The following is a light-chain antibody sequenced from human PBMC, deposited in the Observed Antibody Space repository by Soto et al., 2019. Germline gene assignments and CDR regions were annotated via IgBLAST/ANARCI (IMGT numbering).Light chain of an antibody. Sequence: QSALTQPPSASGTPGQRVTVSCSGSSSNIASNTVTWYQQLPGTAPKLLIYSNDQRPSGVPDRFSASKSGTSASLAISGLQSEDEADYYCASWDDSLNGHVFGTGTKVTVL. CDR2: SND. CDR1: SSNIASNT. CDR3: ASWDDSLNGHV. V-gene: IGLV1-44*01. J-gene: IGLJ1*01.